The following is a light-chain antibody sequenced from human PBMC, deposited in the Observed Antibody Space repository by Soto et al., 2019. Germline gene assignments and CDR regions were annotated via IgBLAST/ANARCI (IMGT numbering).Light chain of an antibody. V-gene: IGLV2-23*01. J-gene: IGLJ3*02. CDR2: EGS. CDR1: GSDVGSFDL. CDR3: SSYAGSLTWV. Sequence: QSALTQPASVSGSPEQSITISCTGPGSDVGSFDLVSWYQQHPGKAPKLIIFEGSKRPSGVSDRFSGSKSDNRASLTISGLPAEYEADYYCSSYAGSLTWVFGGGTKMTVL.